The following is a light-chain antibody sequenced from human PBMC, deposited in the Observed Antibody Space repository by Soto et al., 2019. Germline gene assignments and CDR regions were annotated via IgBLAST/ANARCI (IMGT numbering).Light chain of an antibody. CDR1: QSLVYSDGNTY. J-gene: IGKJ4*01. CDR2: KVS. V-gene: IGKV2-30*01. Sequence: DVVMTQSPLSLPVTLGQPASISCRSSQSLVYSDGNTYLNWFHQRPGQSPRRLIYKVSNRDSGVPDRFSGSGSCTEFTLKISRVEAEDVGVYYCMQGTYWPRLTFGGGTKVEIK. CDR3: MQGTYWPRLT.